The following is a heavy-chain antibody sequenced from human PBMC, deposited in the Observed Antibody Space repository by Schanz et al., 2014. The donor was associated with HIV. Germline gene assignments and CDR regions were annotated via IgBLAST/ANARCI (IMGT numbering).Heavy chain of an antibody. J-gene: IGHJ4*02. Sequence: VQLVESGGGLVQPGGSLRLSCAASGFTFSSYAMSWVRQAPGKGLEWISYISSSGSTRHYADSMKGRFTISRDNAKNFVYLQMNSLRDEDTAVYYCARDRAGIAVLVDYWGQGSSVTVSS. CDR2: ISSSGSTR. V-gene: IGHV3-48*02. D-gene: IGHD6-19*01. CDR1: GFTFSSYA. CDR3: ARDRAGIAVLVDY.